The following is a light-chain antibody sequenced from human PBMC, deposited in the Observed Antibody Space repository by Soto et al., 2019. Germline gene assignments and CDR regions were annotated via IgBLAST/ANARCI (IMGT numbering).Light chain of an antibody. V-gene: IGKV3-15*01. Sequence: EIVLTQSPGTLSLSPGERASLSCSASQSVSSSYLAWYQQKPGQAPRLLIYGASTRATGIPARFSGSGSGTEFTLTISSLRSEDFAVYYCQQYNNWPRTFGQGTKV. CDR2: GAS. CDR3: QQYNNWPRT. CDR1: QSVSSSY. J-gene: IGKJ1*01.